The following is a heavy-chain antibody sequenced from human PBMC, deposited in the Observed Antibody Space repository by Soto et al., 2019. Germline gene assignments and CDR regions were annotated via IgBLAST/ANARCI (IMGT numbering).Heavy chain of an antibody. V-gene: IGHV3-30*18. CDR2: ISYDGNNK. J-gene: IGHJ4*02. Sequence: QVQLVESGGGVVQPGRSLRLSCAASGFTFSTYGMHWVRQAPGKGLEWVAVISYDGNNKYYADSVKGRFTISRVNSKNPLYLQMSSLRAEDTAVYYCAKGFSYSVIDYWGQGTLVTVSS. D-gene: IGHD5-18*01. CDR3: AKGFSYSVIDY. CDR1: GFTFSTYG.